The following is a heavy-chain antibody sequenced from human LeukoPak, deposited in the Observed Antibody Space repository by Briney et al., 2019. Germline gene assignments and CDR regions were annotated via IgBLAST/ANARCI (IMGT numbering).Heavy chain of an antibody. CDR3: ARWSGDYSFDY. Sequence: SSETLPLTCTVSGGSISSYYWSWIRQPAGKGLEWIGRIHTSGSTNSNPSLKSRVTMSVDTSKNQFSLKLSSVTAADTAVYYCARWSGDYSFDYWGQGTLVTVSS. D-gene: IGHD3-3*01. CDR2: IHTSGST. V-gene: IGHV4-4*07. CDR1: GGSISSYY. J-gene: IGHJ4*02.